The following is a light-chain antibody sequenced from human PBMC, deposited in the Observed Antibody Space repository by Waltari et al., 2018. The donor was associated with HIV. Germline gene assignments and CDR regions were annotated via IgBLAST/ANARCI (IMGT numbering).Light chain of an antibody. CDR3: QQYFSNPRT. V-gene: IGKV4-1*01. CDR2: WAS. Sequence: DIVMTQSPDSLVVSMGERATINRKSSQSVLHSSNRNNYLAWYQQKPGQPPKLLIYWASSRGSGVPDRFSGSGSGTDFTLTISSLQAEDVAVYYCQQYFSNPRTFGQGTKVEIK. J-gene: IGKJ1*01. CDR1: QSVLHSSNRNNY.